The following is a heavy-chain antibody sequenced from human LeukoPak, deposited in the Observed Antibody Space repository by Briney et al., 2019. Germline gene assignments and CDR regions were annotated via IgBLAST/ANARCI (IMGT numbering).Heavy chain of an antibody. CDR3: ASSGDYYDSSGFDY. CDR2: ITGSGGNT. J-gene: IGHJ4*02. CDR1: GFIFSSYS. Sequence: GGSLRLSCAASGFIFSSYSMSWVRQAAAKGLAWVSVITGSGGNTYYADSVKGRFTISRDNSKNTLYLQMNSLRAEDTAVYYCASSGDYYDSSGFDYWGQGTLVTVSS. D-gene: IGHD3-22*01. V-gene: IGHV3-23*01.